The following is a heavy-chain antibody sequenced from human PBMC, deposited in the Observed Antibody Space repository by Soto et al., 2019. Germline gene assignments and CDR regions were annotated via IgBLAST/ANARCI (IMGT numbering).Heavy chain of an antibody. CDR3: AIIGGDYGSNNWIDP. Sequence: TSETLSLTCTVSGDSISRNYWTWIRQSPGKGLEWIGHIYYSGSTKYNPSLKSRVIISIDTSKNQFSLRLTSVTAADTATYYCAIIGGDYGSNNWIDPWGQGALVTVSS. CDR2: IYYSGST. V-gene: IGHV4-59*01. J-gene: IGHJ5*02. D-gene: IGHD4-17*01. CDR1: GDSISRNY.